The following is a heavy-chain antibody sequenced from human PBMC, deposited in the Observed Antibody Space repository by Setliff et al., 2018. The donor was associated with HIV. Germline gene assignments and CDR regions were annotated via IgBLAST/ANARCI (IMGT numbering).Heavy chain of an antibody. J-gene: IGHJ4*02. Sequence: LSLTCTVSGGSISSGSYYWSWIRQPAGKGLEWIGRIYTSGSTNYNPSLKSRVTISVDTSKNQFSLKLSSVTAADTAVYYCARDPDSSSFTSDYWGQGTLVTVSS. CDR1: GGSISSGSYY. D-gene: IGHD6-13*01. CDR2: IYTSGST. CDR3: ARDPDSSSFTSDY. V-gene: IGHV4-61*02.